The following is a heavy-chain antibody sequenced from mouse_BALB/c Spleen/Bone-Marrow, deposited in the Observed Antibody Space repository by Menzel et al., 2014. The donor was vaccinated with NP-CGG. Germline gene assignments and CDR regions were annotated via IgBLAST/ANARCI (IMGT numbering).Heavy chain of an antibody. D-gene: IGHD2-10*02. Sequence: QVQLQQSGAELVRPGASVKLSCKASGYTFTSYWINWVKQRPGQGLEWIGNIYPSDSYTNYNQKFKDKATLTVDKSSSTAYRQLSSPTSVDSAVYYCTRKYGPLYYFDYWGQGTTLTVPS. V-gene: IGHV1-69*02. CDR3: TRKYGPLYYFDY. CDR2: IYPSDSYT. CDR1: GYTFTSYW. J-gene: IGHJ2*01.